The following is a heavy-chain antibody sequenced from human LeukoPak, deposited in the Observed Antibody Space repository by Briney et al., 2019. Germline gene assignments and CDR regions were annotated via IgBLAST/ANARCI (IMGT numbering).Heavy chain of an antibody. CDR1: GFTFTSYA. D-gene: IGHD2-2*01. V-gene: IGHV3-23*01. CDR2: ISSSGGST. J-gene: IGHJ4*02. CDR3: VKDRGCSSTICYSDY. Sequence: SGGSLRLSCAASGFTFTSYAMSWVRQAPGRGLEWVSTISSSGGSTYYADSVKGRFTISRDSSKNTLYLQMNSLRAEGTALYYCVKDRGCSSTICYSDYWGQGTLVTVSS.